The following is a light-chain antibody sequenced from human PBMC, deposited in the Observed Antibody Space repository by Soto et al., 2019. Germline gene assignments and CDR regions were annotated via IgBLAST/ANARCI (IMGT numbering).Light chain of an antibody. J-gene: IGKJ4*01. CDR3: QQYYSWAT. V-gene: IGKV3-15*01. Sequence: EIVMTQSPATLSVSPGERATLSCRASESVSSNLAWFQQKPGQAPRLLIYGASTRATGIPARFSGSGSGTEFTLTISSLQSEDFAVYYCQQYYSWATVGGGTQLEIK. CDR2: GAS. CDR1: ESVSSN.